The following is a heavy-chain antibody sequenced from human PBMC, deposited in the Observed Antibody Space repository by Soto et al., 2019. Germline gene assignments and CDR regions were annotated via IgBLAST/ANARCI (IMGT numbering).Heavy chain of an antibody. J-gene: IGHJ6*02. CDR1: GGSISSYY. Sequence: SLTCTVSGGSISSYYWSWIRQPPGKGLEWIGYIYYSGSTNYNPSLKSRVTISVDTSKNQFSLKLSSVTAADTAVYYCARDTVTNYYYYYGMDVWGQGTTVTVSS. CDR3: ARDTVTNYYYYYGMDV. V-gene: IGHV4-59*01. CDR2: IYYSGST. D-gene: IGHD4-17*01.